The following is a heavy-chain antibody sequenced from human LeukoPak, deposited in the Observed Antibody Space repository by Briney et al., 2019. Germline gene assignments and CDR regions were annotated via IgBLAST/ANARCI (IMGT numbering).Heavy chain of an antibody. V-gene: IGHV1-2*02. CDR2: MNPKSGGT. D-gene: IGHD6-13*01. J-gene: IGHJ5*02. Sequence: ASVKVSCKASGYTFTGYYVHWVRQAPGQGLEWMGWMNPKSGGTNYAQKFQGRVTMTRDTSISTAYMELSRLTSDDTAVYYCARAPIAAANRFDPWGQGTLVTVSS. CDR1: GYTFTGYY. CDR3: ARAPIAAANRFDP.